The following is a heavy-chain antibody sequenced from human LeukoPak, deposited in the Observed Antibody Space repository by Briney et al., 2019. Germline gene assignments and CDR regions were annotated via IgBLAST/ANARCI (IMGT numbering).Heavy chain of an antibody. Sequence: GESLKISCKGSGYSFTSYWIGWVRQMPGKGLEWMGIIYPGDSDTRYSPSFQGQVTISADKSISTAYLQWSSLKASDTAMYYCARQALAAAASDYYYYYMDVWGKGTTVTVSS. D-gene: IGHD6-13*01. CDR3: ARQALAAAASDYYYYYMDV. V-gene: IGHV5-51*01. CDR2: IYPGDSDT. J-gene: IGHJ6*03. CDR1: GYSFTSYW.